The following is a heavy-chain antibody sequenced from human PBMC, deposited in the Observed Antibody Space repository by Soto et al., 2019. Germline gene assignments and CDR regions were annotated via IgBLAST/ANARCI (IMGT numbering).Heavy chain of an antibody. Sequence: GASVKVSCKSSGYTFTHYAMHWVRQAPGQGLEWLGWINTDNGYTAFSQKFQGRVSITMDTSASTAYVELSSLTSEDTGVYYCARQGDSRIIRDTFDIWGQGTLVTVSS. CDR3: ARQGDSRIIRDTFDI. V-gene: IGHV1-3*04. D-gene: IGHD2-15*01. CDR1: GYTFTHYA. CDR2: INTDNGYT. J-gene: IGHJ3*02.